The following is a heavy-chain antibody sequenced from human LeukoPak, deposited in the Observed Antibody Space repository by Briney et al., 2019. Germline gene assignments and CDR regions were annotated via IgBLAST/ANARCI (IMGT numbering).Heavy chain of an antibody. Sequence: ASVKVSCKASGYTFTSYAMHWVRQAPGQRLEWMGWINAGNGNTKYSQKFQGRVTITRDTSASTAYMELRSLRSDDTAVYYCARDGSTSRFYYYYMDVWGKGTTVTVSS. CDR1: GYTFTSYA. CDR2: INAGNGNT. J-gene: IGHJ6*03. D-gene: IGHD2-2*01. V-gene: IGHV1-3*01. CDR3: ARDGSTSRFYYYYMDV.